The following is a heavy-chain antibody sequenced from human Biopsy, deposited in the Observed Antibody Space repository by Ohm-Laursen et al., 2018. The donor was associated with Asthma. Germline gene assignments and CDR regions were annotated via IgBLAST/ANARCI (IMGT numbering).Heavy chain of an antibody. D-gene: IGHD6-19*01. CDR1: GGSFTHYF. Sequence: SETLSLTCAISGGSFTHYFWMWIRQPPGKGLEWIGEINYRGGTNYNPSLESRVSISVDTSTCHFSLRLNSVTAADTAVCYCVRGEEVAGTYFKDWDQGTLVTVSS. V-gene: IGHV4-34*01. J-gene: IGHJ1*01. CDR2: INYRGGT. CDR3: VRGEEVAGTYFKD.